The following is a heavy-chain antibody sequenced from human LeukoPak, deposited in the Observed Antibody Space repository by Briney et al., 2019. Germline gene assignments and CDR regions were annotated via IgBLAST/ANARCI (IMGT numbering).Heavy chain of an antibody. D-gene: IGHD3-16*01. J-gene: IGHJ4*02. CDR2: IYYSGST. V-gene: IGHV4-39*01. CDR1: GGSISSSSYY. Sequence: SETLSLTCTVSGGSISSSSYYWGWIRQPPGKGLEWIGSIYYSGSTYYNPSLKSRVTISVDTSKNQFSLKLSSVTAADTAVYYCARGGVPKSVDYWGQGTLVAVSS. CDR3: ARGGVPKSVDY.